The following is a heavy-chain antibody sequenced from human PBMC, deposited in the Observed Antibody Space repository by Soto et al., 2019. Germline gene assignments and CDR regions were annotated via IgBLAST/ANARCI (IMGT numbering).Heavy chain of an antibody. V-gene: IGHV3-48*01. Sequence: PGGSLRLSCAASGFTFSSYSMNWVRQAPGKGLEWVSYISSSSSTIYYADSVKGRFTISRDNAKNSLYLQMNSLTAGDTAVYYCAKGPHSASGYYDMDVLGKGTTVTAPS. J-gene: IGHJ6*03. CDR3: AKGPHSASGYYDMDV. CDR2: ISSSSSTI. CDR1: GFTFSSYS. D-gene: IGHD3-10*01.